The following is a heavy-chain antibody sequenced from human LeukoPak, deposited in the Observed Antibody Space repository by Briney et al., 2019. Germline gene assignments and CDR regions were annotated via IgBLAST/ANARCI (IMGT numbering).Heavy chain of an antibody. CDR3: ARVGREGTFDY. CDR1: GGSISSYY. J-gene: IGHJ4*02. Sequence: SSETLSLTCTVSGGSISSYYWSWIRQPPGKGLEWIGYIYYSGSTNYNPSLKSRVTISVDTSKNQFSLKLSSVTAADTAVYYCARVGREGTFDYWGQGTLVTVSS. D-gene: IGHD1-26*01. CDR2: IYYSGST. V-gene: IGHV4-59*01.